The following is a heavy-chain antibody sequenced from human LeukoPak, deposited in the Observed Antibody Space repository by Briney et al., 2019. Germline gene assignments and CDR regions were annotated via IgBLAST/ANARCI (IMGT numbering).Heavy chain of an antibody. CDR2: IWYDGSKK. J-gene: IGHJ4*02. CDR3: ARPPED. Sequence: GRSLKLSCAASGFTFSSFGMHWLRQAPGKGLEWVAVIWYDGSKKNYADSVRGRFTISRDNSKNTLYLQMNSLRAEDTGVYYCARPPEDWGQGTLVTVSS. CDR1: GFTFSSFG. V-gene: IGHV3-33*01.